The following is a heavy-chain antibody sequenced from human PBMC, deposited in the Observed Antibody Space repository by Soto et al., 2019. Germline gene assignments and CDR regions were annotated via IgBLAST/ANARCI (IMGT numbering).Heavy chain of an antibody. CDR2: IYYSGST. J-gene: IGHJ4*02. D-gene: IGHD3-22*01. V-gene: IGHV4-59*01. CDR1: GGSISSYC. CDR3: ARGDHYYDSSGYRSYYFDY. Sequence: QVQLQESGPGLVKPSETLSLTCTVSGGSISSYCWSWIRQPPGKGLEWIGYIYYSGSTNYNPSLKSRVTISVDTSKNQFSLKLSSVTAADTAVYYCARGDHYYDSSGYRSYYFDYWGQGTLVTVSS.